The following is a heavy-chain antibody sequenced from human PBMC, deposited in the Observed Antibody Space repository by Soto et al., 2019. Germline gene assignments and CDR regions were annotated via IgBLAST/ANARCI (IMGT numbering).Heavy chain of an antibody. D-gene: IGHD1-26*01. V-gene: IGHV3-23*01. CDR2: ISGSGGGDDT. Sequence: EVQLLESGGGLVQPGGSLRLSCAASGFTFSSYAMSWVRQAPGKGLEWVSAISGSGGGDDTYYAVSVKGRFIISRDNSKSTLTLQMNGLRGEDTAVYYCSKDSMNHSSMWDPFDIWGQGRLVTVSS. CDR1: GFTFSSYA. CDR3: SKDSMNHSSMWDPFDI. J-gene: IGHJ3*02.